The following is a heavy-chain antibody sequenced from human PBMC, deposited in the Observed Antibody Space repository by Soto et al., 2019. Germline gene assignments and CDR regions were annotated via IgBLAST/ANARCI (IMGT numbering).Heavy chain of an antibody. J-gene: IGHJ4*02. Sequence: EVQLLESGGGLVQPGGSLRLSCAASGFTFSSYAMSWVRQAPGKGLEWVSVISGSGSSTYYADSVKGRFTISRDNSKKTLYVQMNSLRVEDTAVYYCAKMSDFWSGSPTYHFDYWGQGTQVTVSS. CDR2: ISGSGSST. CDR3: AKMSDFWSGSPTYHFDY. D-gene: IGHD3-3*01. V-gene: IGHV3-23*01. CDR1: GFTFSSYA.